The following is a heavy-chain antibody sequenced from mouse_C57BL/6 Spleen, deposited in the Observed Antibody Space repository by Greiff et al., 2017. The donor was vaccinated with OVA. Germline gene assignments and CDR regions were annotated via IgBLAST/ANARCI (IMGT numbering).Heavy chain of an antibody. Sequence: QVQLQQSGAELVKPGASVKISCKASGYAFSSYWMNWVKQRPGKGLEWIGQIYPGDGDTNYNGQFKGKATLTADHSSSTAYMHLSSLTSEDSAVYFCARGSKDAMDYWGPGTSVPVSS. CDR2: IYPGDGDT. CDR3: ARGSKDAMDY. D-gene: IGHD2-5*01. V-gene: IGHV1-80*01. CDR1: GYAFSSYW. J-gene: IGHJ4*01.